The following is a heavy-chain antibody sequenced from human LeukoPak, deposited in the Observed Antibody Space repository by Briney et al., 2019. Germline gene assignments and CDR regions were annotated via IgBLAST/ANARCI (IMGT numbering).Heavy chain of an antibody. J-gene: IGHJ4*02. CDR2: MNLKSGNA. CDR1: GYTFTTYD. CDR3: ARVAGSIDY. D-gene: IGHD6-19*01. Sequence: ASVKVSCKASGYTFTTYDINWVRQATGQGLEWMGWMNLKSGNAGYAQNFQGRVTITRDTSISTVYMELSGLRSEDTAVYYCARVAGSIDYRGQGTLVTVSS. V-gene: IGHV1-8*03.